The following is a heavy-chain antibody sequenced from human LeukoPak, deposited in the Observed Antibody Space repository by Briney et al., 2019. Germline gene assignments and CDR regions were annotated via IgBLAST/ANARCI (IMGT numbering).Heavy chain of an antibody. J-gene: IGHJ4*02. V-gene: IGHV1-69*05. CDR3: ASGYYYDSSGYYQTDY. CDR1: GGTFSSYA. Sequence: VASVKVSCKASGGTFSSYAISWVRQAPGQGLEWMGRIIPIFGTANYAQKFQGRVTITTDESTSTAYMELSSLRSEDTAVYYCASGYYYDSSGYYQTDYWGQGTLVTVPS. D-gene: IGHD3-22*01. CDR2: IIPIFGTA.